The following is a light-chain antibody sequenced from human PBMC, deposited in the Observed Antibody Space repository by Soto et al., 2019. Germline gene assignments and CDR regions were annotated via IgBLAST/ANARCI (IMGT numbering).Light chain of an antibody. Sequence: EIVLTQSPGTLSLSPGERATLSCRASQSVSRNYIVRYQQRPGQAPRLLIYGASIRATGIPDTFSGGGAGTDFTLTISRLEPEDFALYYCQQYGQSPWTFRQGTKVEIK. V-gene: IGKV3-20*01. CDR2: GAS. CDR1: QSVSRNY. J-gene: IGKJ1*01. CDR3: QQYGQSPWT.